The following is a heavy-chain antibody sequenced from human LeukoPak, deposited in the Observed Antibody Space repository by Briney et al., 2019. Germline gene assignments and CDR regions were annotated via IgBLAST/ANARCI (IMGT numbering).Heavy chain of an antibody. CDR3: ASDGGLRSYAFDI. CDR2: IYYSGST. D-gene: IGHD5-12*01. Sequence: SETLSLTCTVSGGSISSYYWSWIRQPPGKGLEWIGYIYYSGSTNYNPSLKSRVTISVDTSKNQFSLRLSSVTAADTAVYYCASDGGLRSYAFDIWGQGTMVTVSS. J-gene: IGHJ3*02. CDR1: GGSISSYY. V-gene: IGHV4-59*01.